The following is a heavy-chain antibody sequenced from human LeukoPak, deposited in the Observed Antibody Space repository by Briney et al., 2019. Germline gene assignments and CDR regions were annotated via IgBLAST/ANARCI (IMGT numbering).Heavy chain of an antibody. D-gene: IGHD6-13*01. CDR3: AKDRRALYSIAAAGTFDY. V-gene: IGHV3-30*18. CDR2: ISYDGSNK. Sequence: PGGSLRLSCAASGFTFSSYGMHWVRQAPGKGLEWVAVISYDGSNKYYADSVKGRFTISRDNSKNTLYLQMNSLRAEDTAVYYCAKDRRALYSIAAAGTFDYWGQGTLVTVSS. J-gene: IGHJ4*02. CDR1: GFTFSSYG.